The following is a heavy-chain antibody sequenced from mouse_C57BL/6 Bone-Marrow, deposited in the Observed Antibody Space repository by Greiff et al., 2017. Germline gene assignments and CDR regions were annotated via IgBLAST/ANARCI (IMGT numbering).Heavy chain of an antibody. Sequence: QVQLQQSGAELVKPGASVKMSCKASGYTFTSYWITWVKQRPGQGLEWIGGIYPISGRTNYNEKFKSKAILTVDTSSHTAYMQLSSLTSVDSAVFYCARSGPLGRIFDYWGQGTTLTVSS. CDR3: ARSGPLGRIFDY. D-gene: IGHD4-1*01. CDR1: GYTFTSYW. CDR2: IYPISGRT. V-gene: IGHV1-55*01. J-gene: IGHJ2*01.